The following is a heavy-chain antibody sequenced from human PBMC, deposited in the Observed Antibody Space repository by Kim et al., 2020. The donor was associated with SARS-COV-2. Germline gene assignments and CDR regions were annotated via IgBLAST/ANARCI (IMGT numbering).Heavy chain of an antibody. J-gene: IGHJ4*02. Sequence: SPAFQGKVTISADKSISTAYLQWSSLKASDTAMYFCARQYTSGWYFLDYWGQGTLVTVSS. D-gene: IGHD6-19*01. V-gene: IGHV5-51*01. CDR3: ARQYTSGWYFLDY.